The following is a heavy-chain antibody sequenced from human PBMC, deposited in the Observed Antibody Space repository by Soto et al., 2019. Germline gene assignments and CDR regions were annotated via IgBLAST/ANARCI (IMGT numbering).Heavy chain of an antibody. Sequence: QVQLVESGGVVVQPGRSLRLSCAASGFTFSSYAMHWVRQAPGKGLEWVAVISYDGSNKYYADSVKGRFTISRDNSKNTLYLQMNSLRAEDTAVYYCARGAAGTDYWGQGTLVTVSS. CDR1: GFTFSSYA. V-gene: IGHV3-30-3*01. D-gene: IGHD6-13*01. CDR2: ISYDGSNK. J-gene: IGHJ4*02. CDR3: ARGAAGTDY.